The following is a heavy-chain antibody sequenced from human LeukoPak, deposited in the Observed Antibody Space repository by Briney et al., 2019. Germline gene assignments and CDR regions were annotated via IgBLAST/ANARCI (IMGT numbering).Heavy chain of an antibody. CDR3: ARDLTGAFDY. CDR2: MYRTGTT. Sequence: PSETLSLTCSVSGGSITSGYYYWSWIWQSPEKGLEWIGRMYRTGTTNYNPSLKSRVTMSRDTSKNQFSLNLSSVTAADTAVYYCARDLTGAFDYWGQGTLVTVSS. J-gene: IGHJ4*02. D-gene: IGHD3-9*01. CDR1: GGSITSGYYY. V-gene: IGHV4-61*02.